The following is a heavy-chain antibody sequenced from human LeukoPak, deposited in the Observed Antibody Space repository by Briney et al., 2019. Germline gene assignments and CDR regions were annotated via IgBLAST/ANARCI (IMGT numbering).Heavy chain of an antibody. CDR2: IWYDGSNK. CDR3: ARGDWGMYYFDY. D-gene: IGHD7-27*01. Sequence: GGSLRLSCATSGFTFNNYDMHWVRQAPGEGLDWVAFIWYDGSNKYHTDSVKGRFTISRDTSKNTVYLQMNSLRVEDTAMYYCARGDWGMYYFDYWGQGTLVTVSS. V-gene: IGHV3-30*02. J-gene: IGHJ4*02. CDR1: GFTFNNYD.